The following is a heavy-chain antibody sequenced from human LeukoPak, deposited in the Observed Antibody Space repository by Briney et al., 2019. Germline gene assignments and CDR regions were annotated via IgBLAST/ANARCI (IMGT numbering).Heavy chain of an antibody. CDR2: ISSSSSTI. V-gene: IGHV3-48*04. CDR1: GFTFSSYS. J-gene: IGHJ4*02. CDR3: ARAGVFDY. D-gene: IGHD3-10*01. Sequence: GGSLRLSCAASGFTFSSYSMNWVRQAPGKGLEWVSYISSSSSTIYYADSVKGRFTISRDNAKNSLYLQMNSLRAEDTAVYYCARAGVFDYWGQGTLVTVSS.